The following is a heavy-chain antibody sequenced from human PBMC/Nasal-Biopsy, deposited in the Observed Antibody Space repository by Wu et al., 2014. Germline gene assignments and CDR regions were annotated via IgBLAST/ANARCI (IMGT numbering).Heavy chain of an antibody. CDR3: ARADYDFWRTYEDGDS. J-gene: IGHJ4*02. V-gene: IGHV1-18*04. CDR2: ISAYNGRI. Sequence: VKVSCKASGYIFTHYGISWVRQAPGQGLEWMGWISAYNGRIDYAQKFQGRVSMTTDTSTNTAYMELRSLTSDDTALYYCARADYDFWRTYEDGDSWGQGTLVTVSS. CDR1: GYIFTHYG. D-gene: IGHD3-3*01.